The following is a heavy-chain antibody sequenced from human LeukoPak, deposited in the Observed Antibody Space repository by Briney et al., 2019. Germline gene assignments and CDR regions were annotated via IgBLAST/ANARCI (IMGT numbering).Heavy chain of an antibody. J-gene: IGHJ4*02. CDR3: ARAIVGATDFDC. CDR2: ISVYKGNT. V-gene: IGHV1-18*01. Sequence: ASVKVSCKASGYTFTSYGISWVRQAPGQGLEWIGWISVYKGNTKYAQNLQGRVTMTTDTSTSTAYMELRSLRSDDTAVYYCARAIVGATDFDCWGQGTLVTVSS. CDR1: GYTFTSYG. D-gene: IGHD1-26*01.